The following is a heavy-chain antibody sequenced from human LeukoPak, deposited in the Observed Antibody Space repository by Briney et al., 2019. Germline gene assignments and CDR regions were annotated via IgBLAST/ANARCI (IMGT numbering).Heavy chain of an antibody. D-gene: IGHD4-17*01. Sequence: PGGSLRLSCAASGFTFSSYWMHWVRQAPGKGLVWVSRINSDGSSTSYADSVKGRFTISRDNAKNTLYLQMNSLRAEDTAVYYCARDSKFDYGDYERLGGFDYWGQGTLATVSS. CDR1: GFTFSSYW. V-gene: IGHV3-74*01. CDR3: ARDSKFDYGDYERLGGFDY. J-gene: IGHJ4*02. CDR2: INSDGSST.